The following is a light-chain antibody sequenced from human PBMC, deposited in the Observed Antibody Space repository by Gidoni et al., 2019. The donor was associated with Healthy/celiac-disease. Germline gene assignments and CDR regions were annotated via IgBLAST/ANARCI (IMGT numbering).Light chain of an antibody. CDR3: HQYGRSPYT. V-gene: IGKV3-20*01. Sequence: EIVSTQSPGTLSLTPGERATLSCRASQSVSRSYSAWYQQNPGPAPRLLLYGASSSATGIPDRCSGSGSGTAFTLTISRLEPEDFAVYYCHQYGRSPYTFGQGTKLEIK. J-gene: IGKJ2*01. CDR2: GAS. CDR1: QSVSRSY.